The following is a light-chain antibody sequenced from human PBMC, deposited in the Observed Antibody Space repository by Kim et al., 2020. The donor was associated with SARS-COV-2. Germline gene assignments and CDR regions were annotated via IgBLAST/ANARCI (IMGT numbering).Light chain of an antibody. CDR3: QHYSAYPLT. J-gene: IGKJ4*01. CDR2: TAS. CDR1: QSVSRW. Sequence: DIQMTQSPSTLSASVGDRVTITCRASQSVSRWLDWYQQKPGKAPKLLIYTASTLQSGVPSRFSGSGSETEFTLTISSLQPDDFATYYCQHYSAYPLTFGGGTKVDIK. V-gene: IGKV1-5*03.